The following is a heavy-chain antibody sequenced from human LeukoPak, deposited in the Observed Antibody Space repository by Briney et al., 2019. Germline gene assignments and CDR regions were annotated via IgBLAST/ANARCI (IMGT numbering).Heavy chain of an antibody. D-gene: IGHD1-26*01. J-gene: IGHJ4*02. CDR2: IYYSGSI. Sequence: SDTLSLTCTVSGYSISSINWWGWIRQPPGKGLEWIGYIYYSGSIYYNPSLKSRVTMSVDTSRNQLSLKLSSVPAVDTPVYYCARTGGSYYYYFDYWGQGTLVTVSS. V-gene: IGHV4-28*05. CDR3: ARTGGSYYYYFDY. CDR1: GYSISSINW.